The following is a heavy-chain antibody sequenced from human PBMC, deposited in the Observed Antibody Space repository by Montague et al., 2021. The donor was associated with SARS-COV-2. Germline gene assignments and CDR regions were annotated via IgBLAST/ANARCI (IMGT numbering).Heavy chain of an antibody. CDR1: GGSLSSSSYY. J-gene: IGHJ4*02. Sequence: SETLSLTCTVSGGSLSSSSYYWGWIRQPPGKGLEWVGSFFYSGSTYYNPSLKSRVTISVDTSKNQFSLKLSSVTAADTAVYYCARGDGHYYGSGTYPYYWGQGTLVTVSS. D-gene: IGHD3-10*01. V-gene: IGHV4-39*07. CDR3: ARGDGHYYGSGTYPYY. CDR2: FFYSGST.